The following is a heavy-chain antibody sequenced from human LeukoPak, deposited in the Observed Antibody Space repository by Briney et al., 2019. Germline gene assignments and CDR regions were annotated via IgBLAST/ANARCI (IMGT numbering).Heavy chain of an antibody. CDR3: ARELYYYGSGSYYPHRYYFDY. Sequence: PGGSLRLSCAASGFTFSSYAMHWVRQAPGKGLEWVAVISHDGSNKYYADSVKGRFTISRDNSKNTLFLQVKSLRAEDTAVYYCARELYYYGSGSYYPHRYYFDYWGQGTLVTVSS. D-gene: IGHD3-10*01. V-gene: IGHV3-30*04. J-gene: IGHJ4*02. CDR1: GFTFSSYA. CDR2: ISHDGSNK.